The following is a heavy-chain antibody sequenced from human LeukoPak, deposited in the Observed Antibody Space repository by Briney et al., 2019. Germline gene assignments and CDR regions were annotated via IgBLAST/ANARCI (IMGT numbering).Heavy chain of an antibody. CDR1: GASISSYY. J-gene: IGHJ3*01. CDR2: IYYSGST. V-gene: IGHV4-59*01. CDR3: ARHWAETTGPYAFDF. D-gene: IGHD1-14*01. Sequence: SETLSLTCIASGASISSYYWSWIRQPPGKGLEWIGYIYYSGSTNYNPSLKSRVTISVDTSKNHFSLKLTSVTAADTAVYYCARHWAETTGPYAFDFWGQGTMVTVSS.